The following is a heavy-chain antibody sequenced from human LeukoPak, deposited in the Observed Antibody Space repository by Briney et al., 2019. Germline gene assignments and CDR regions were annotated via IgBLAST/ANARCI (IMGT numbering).Heavy chain of an antibody. CDR3: ARGSKGSSARGYYYYMDV. J-gene: IGHJ6*03. D-gene: IGHD6-6*01. Sequence: SETLSLTCAVYGGSFSGYYWSWIRQPPGKGLEWIGEINHSGSTNYNPSLKSRVTISVDTSKNQFFLKLSSVTAADTAVYYCARGSKGSSARGYYYYMDVWGKGTTVTVSS. V-gene: IGHV4-34*01. CDR2: INHSGST. CDR1: GGSFSGYY.